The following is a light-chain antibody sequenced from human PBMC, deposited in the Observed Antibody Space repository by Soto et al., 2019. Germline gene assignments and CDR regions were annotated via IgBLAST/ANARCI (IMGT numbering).Light chain of an antibody. J-gene: IGLJ1*01. CDR1: TSNIGSNY. CDR2: RNN. Sequence: QSVLTPPPSASGTPGQGVTISCSGSTSNIGSNYVYWYQQLPGTAPKLLIYRNNQRPSGVPDRFSGSKSGTSASLAISGLRSDDEADYFCATWDDSLNGFYVFGTGTKVTVL. CDR3: ATWDDSLNGFYV. V-gene: IGLV1-47*01.